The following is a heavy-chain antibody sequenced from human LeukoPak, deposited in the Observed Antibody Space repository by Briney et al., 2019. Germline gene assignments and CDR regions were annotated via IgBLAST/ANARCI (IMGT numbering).Heavy chain of an antibody. D-gene: IGHD3-10*01. Sequence: GSLRLSCAASGFTFSSYSMNWVRQAPGKGLEWVLSISSSSSYIYYADSVKGRFTISRDNAKNSLYLQMNSLRAEDTAVYYCARDSRGITMVRGVVGYWGQGTLVTVSS. CDR3: ARDSRGITMVRGVVGY. CDR2: ISSSSSYI. V-gene: IGHV3-21*01. J-gene: IGHJ4*02. CDR1: GFTFSSYS.